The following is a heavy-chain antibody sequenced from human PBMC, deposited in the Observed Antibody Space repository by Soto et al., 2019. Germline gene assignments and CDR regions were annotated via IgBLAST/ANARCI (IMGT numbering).Heavy chain of an antibody. CDR2: ISGSSGST. V-gene: IGHV3-23*01. Sequence: PGGSLRLSCAASGFTFSRYAMSWVRQAPGKGLEWVSAISGSSGSTYYADSVKGRFTISRDNSKNTLYLQMNSLRAEDTAVYYCAKASYSNYYPDAFDIWGQGTMVTVSS. CDR3: AKASYSNYYPDAFDI. CDR1: GFTFSRYA. D-gene: IGHD4-4*01. J-gene: IGHJ3*02.